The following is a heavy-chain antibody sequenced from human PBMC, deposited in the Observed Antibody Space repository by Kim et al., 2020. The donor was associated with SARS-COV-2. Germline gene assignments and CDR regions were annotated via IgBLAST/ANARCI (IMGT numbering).Heavy chain of an antibody. CDR1: GFTFSSYA. D-gene: IGHD1-20*01. CDR2: ISGSGGST. J-gene: IGHJ4*02. CDR3: AKDKEYNWNEHGTGGFDY. Sequence: GGSLRLSCAASGFTFSSYAMSWVRQAPGKGLEWVSAISGSGGSTYYADSVKGRFTISRDNSKNTLYLQMNSLRAEDTAVYYCAKDKEYNWNEHGTGGFDYWGQGTLVTVSS. V-gene: IGHV3-23*01.